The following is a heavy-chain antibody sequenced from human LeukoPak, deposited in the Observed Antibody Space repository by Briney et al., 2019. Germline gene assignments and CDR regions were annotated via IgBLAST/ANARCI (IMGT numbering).Heavy chain of an antibody. D-gene: IGHD3-22*01. CDR2: IYSGGST. Sequence: GGSLRLSCAASGFTVSGNYMSWVRQAPGKGLEWVSVIYSGGSTYYADSVKGRFTISRDISKNSLYLQMNSLRAEDTAVYYCARVASSGYYYYHYYMDVWGKGTTVTVSS. J-gene: IGHJ6*03. V-gene: IGHV3-53*01. CDR3: ARVASSGYYYYHYYMDV. CDR1: GFTVSGNY.